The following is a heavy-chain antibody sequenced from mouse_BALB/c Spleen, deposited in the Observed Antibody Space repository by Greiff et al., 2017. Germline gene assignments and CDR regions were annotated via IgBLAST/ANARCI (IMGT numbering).Heavy chain of an antibody. CDR3: ARQNGD. CDR2: ISSGGGST. CDR1: GFAFSSYD. J-gene: IGHJ2*01. V-gene: IGHV5-12-1*01. Sequence: EVKLVESGGGLVKPGGSLKLSCAASGFAFSSYDMSWVRLTPVQRLEWVAYISSGGGSTYYPDTVKGRFTISRDNAKNTLYLQMSSLKSEDTAMYYWARQNGDWGQGTTLTVSS.